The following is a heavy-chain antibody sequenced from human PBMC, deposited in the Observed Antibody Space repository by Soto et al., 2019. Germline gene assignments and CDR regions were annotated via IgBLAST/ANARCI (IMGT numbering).Heavy chain of an antibody. CDR3: AISTVVTLEDAFDI. D-gene: IGHD2-15*01. J-gene: IGHJ3*02. CDR2: IIPIFGTA. CDR1: GGTFSSYA. V-gene: IGHV1-69*13. Sequence: SVKVACKASGGTFSSYAISWVRQAPGQGLEWMGGIIPIFGTANYAQKFQGRVTITADESTSTAYMELSSLRSEDTAVYYCAISTVVTLEDAFDIWGQGTMVTVSS.